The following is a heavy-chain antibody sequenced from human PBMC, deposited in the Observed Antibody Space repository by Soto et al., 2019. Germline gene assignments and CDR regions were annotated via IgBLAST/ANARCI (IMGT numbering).Heavy chain of an antibody. CDR3: TRGLLGGAPSYTFHGMDV. J-gene: IGHJ6*01. Sequence: EVQLVESGGGLVQPGGSLRLSCVASGFTFSDHYMDGVRQAPGKGLEWVARSRNRVHSHSTEYAASVRGRFTISRDESKSSLYLQMNSLKIEDTAVYYCTRGLLGGAPSYTFHGMDVWGQGATVTVSS. V-gene: IGHV3-72*01. CDR1: GFTFSDHY. CDR2: SRNRVHSHST. D-gene: IGHD1-26*01.